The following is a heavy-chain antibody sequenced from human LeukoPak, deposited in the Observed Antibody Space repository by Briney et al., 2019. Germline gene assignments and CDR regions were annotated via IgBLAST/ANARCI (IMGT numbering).Heavy chain of an antibody. V-gene: IGHV1-18*04. CDR3: ARLSSNWFDP. Sequence: ASVKVSCKASGYTFTSYYMHWVRQAPGQGLEWMGWISAYNGNTNYAQKLQGRVTMTTDTSTSTAYMELRSLRSDDTAVYYCARLSSNWFDPWGQGTLVTVSS. D-gene: IGHD3-3*02. CDR1: GYTFTSYY. J-gene: IGHJ5*02. CDR2: ISAYNGNT.